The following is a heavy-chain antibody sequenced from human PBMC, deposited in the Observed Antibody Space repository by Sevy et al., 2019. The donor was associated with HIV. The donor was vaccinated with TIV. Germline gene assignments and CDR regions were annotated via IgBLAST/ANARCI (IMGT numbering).Heavy chain of an antibody. J-gene: IGHJ3*02. D-gene: IGHD2-21*02. CDR3: ARFCPHIVVVTAIRDAFDI. Sequence: SETLSLTCAVYGGSFSGYYWSWIRQPPGKGLEWIGEINHSGSTNYNPSLKSRVTISVDTSKNQFSLKLSSVTAADTAVYYCARFCPHIVVVTAIRDAFDIWGQGTMVTVS. CDR2: INHSGST. CDR1: GGSFSGYY. V-gene: IGHV4-34*01.